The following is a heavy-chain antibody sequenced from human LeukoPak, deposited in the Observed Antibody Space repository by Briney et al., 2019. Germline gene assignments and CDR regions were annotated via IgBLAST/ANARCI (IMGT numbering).Heavy chain of an antibody. Sequence: ASVKVSCKPSGYTFTDYYIHWVPQAPGQGLEWMGWINPNSGGTNYAQKFQGRVTMTKDTSISTAYMEVSRLISDDTAVYFCARAIAEVDYWGQGTLVTVSS. CDR3: ARAIAEVDY. CDR2: INPNSGGT. J-gene: IGHJ4*02. D-gene: IGHD6-13*01. CDR1: GYTFTDYY. V-gene: IGHV1-2*02.